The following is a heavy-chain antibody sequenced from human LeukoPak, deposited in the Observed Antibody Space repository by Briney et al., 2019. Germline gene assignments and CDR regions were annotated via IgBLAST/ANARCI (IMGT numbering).Heavy chain of an antibody. J-gene: IGHJ5*02. CDR1: GYTFTGYN. CDR2: INPNSGGT. Sequence: ASVKVSCKASGYTFTGYNMHWVRQAPGQGLEWMGWINPNSGGTDYAQKFQGRVTMTRDTSITTAYMELSRLRPDDTAVYYCARDGGEKLDPWGQGTLVTVSS. V-gene: IGHV1-2*02. CDR3: ARDGGEKLDP. D-gene: IGHD3-10*01.